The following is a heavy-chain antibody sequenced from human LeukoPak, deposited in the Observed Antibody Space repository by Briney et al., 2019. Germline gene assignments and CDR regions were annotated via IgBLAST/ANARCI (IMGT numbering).Heavy chain of an antibody. CDR3: ARLASLTATGEMTGQRYFDV. D-gene: IGHD3-9*01. CDR2: IYPDDSEA. V-gene: IGHV5-51*01. J-gene: IGHJ4*02. CDR1: GDTSTKYR. Sequence: GESLKIPCRGSGDTSTKYRIAWVRQKPGKGLEWMGIIYPDDSEAHYSPSFQGQVTISADRSISTAYLQWTSLTASDTGMFYCARLASLTATGEMTGQRYFDVWGPGTLVTVSS.